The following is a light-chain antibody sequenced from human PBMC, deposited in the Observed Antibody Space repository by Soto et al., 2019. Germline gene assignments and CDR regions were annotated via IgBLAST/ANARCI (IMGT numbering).Light chain of an antibody. CDR2: VAS. J-gene: IGKJ4*01. CDR1: QTIDSY. CDR3: QQSHSTPLT. Sequence: DIQMTQSPSSLSASVGDRVTITCRASQTIDSYLNWYQQEAGKAPKLLIYVASSLQSGVSSRFSGSGSGTDFTLTISSLQPEDSAIYYCQQSHSTPLTFGGGTKVEIK. V-gene: IGKV1-39*01.